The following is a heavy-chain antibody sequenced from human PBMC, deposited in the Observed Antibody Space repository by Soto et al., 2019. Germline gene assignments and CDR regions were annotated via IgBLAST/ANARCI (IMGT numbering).Heavy chain of an antibody. V-gene: IGHV3-64D*08. Sequence: GGSLRLSCSASGFTFSSYAMHWVRQAPGKGLEYVSAISSNGGSTYYADSVKGRFTISRDNSKNTLYLQMSSLRAEDTAVYYCVRDGDCSSTSCYVGYYGMDVWGQGTTVTVSS. CDR3: VRDGDCSSTSCYVGYYGMDV. CDR2: ISSNGGST. J-gene: IGHJ6*02. D-gene: IGHD2-2*01. CDR1: GFTFSSYA.